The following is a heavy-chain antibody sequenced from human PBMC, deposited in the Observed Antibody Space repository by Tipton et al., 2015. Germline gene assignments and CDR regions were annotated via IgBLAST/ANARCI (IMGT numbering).Heavy chain of an antibody. J-gene: IGHJ4*02. D-gene: IGHD3-3*01. CDR1: GFSFPNYA. CDR2: IRGNGGTT. CDR3: AKGSWSAYSVTYFDP. V-gene: IGHV3-23*01. Sequence: SLRLSCAASGFSFPNYAMSWVRQAPGKGLEWVAGIRGNGGTTDNADSVKGRFTISRDNSKNTLHLQMNSLRVDDTAVYYCAKGSWSAYSVTYFDPWGQGILVSVSS.